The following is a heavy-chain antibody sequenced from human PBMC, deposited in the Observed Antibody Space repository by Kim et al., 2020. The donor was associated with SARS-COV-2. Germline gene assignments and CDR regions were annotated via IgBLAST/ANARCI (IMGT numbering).Heavy chain of an antibody. CDR3: ARYLGGEGAFDI. Sequence: NPSLTSRVTISLDTSKNQFSLKLTSVTAADTAVYYCARYLGGEGAFDIWGQGTIVTVSS. V-gene: IGHV4-59*01. J-gene: IGHJ3*02. D-gene: IGHD3-9*01.